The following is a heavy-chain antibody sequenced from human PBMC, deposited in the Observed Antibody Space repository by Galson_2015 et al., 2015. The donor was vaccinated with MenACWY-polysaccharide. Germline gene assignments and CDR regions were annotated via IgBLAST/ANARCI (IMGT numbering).Heavy chain of an antibody. CDR3: ARESWIAAAGTGADAFDI. J-gene: IGHJ3*02. Sequence: ETLSLACTVSGGSISSYYWSWIRQPPGKGLEWIGYIYYSVSTNYNPSLKSRVTISVDTSKNQFSLKLSSVAAADTAVYYCARESWIAAAGTGADAFDIWGQGTMVTVSS. CDR2: IYYSVST. D-gene: IGHD6-13*01. CDR1: GGSISSYY. V-gene: IGHV4-59*01.